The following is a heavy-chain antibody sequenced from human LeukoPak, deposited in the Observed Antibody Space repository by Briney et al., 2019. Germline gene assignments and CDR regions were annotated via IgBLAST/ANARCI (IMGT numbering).Heavy chain of an antibody. Sequence: SETLSLTCTVSGGSISSYYWSWIRQPPGKGLEWIGYIYYSGSTNYNPSLKSRVTMSVDTSKNQFSLKLSSVTAADTAVYYCARGLFLGYCSGGSCYSFNWFDPWGQGTLVTVSS. CDR3: ARGLFLGYCSGGSCYSFNWFDP. CDR2: IYYSGST. V-gene: IGHV4-59*01. D-gene: IGHD2-15*01. J-gene: IGHJ5*02. CDR1: GGSISSYY.